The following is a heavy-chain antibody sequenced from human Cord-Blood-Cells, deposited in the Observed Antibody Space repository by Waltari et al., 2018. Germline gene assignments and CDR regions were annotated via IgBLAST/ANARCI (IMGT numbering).Heavy chain of an antibody. V-gene: IGHV6-1*01. J-gene: IGHJ2*01. CDR3: ARDQRRWLVIHWYFDL. CDR2: TYYRSKWYN. CDR1: GDSVSSNSAA. D-gene: IGHD6-19*01. Sequence: QVQLQQSGPGLVKPSQTISLTCPISGDSVSSNSAAWNWIRQSPSIGLGWLGRTYYRSKWYNDYAVSVKSRITINPDTSKNQFSLQLNSVTPEDTAVYYCARDQRRWLVIHWYFDLWGRGTLVTVSS.